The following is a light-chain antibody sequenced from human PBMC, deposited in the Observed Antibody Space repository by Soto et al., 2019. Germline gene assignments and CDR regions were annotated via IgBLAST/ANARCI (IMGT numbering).Light chain of an antibody. Sequence: QSALTQPPSASGSPGQSVTISCTGTSSEVGGYNYVSWYQQHPGKAPKLIIYEVNKRPSGVPDRFSGSKSGNTASLTVSGLQAEDEADYYCCSYAGTPYVFGTGTKLTVL. CDR2: EVN. CDR3: CSYAGTPYV. V-gene: IGLV2-8*01. CDR1: SSEVGGYNY. J-gene: IGLJ1*01.